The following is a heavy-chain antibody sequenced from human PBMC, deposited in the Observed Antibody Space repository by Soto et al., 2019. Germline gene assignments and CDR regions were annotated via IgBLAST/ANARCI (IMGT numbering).Heavy chain of an antibody. D-gene: IGHD3-10*01. CDR1: GFTFSSYA. Sequence: GGSLRLSCAASGFTFSSYAMNWVRQAPGKGLEWVSAISSSGANTYYADSVKGRFTVSRDNSKNTVYLQMNSLRAEDTALFYCSKLYGSRSYWPFDSWGPGTVVTVSS. CDR3: SKLYGSRSYWPFDS. V-gene: IGHV3-23*01. J-gene: IGHJ4*02. CDR2: ISSSGANT.